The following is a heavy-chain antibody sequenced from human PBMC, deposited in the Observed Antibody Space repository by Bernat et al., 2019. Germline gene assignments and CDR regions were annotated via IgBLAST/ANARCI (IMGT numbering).Heavy chain of an antibody. CDR3: ASANTYYYDSSGYYYFDY. J-gene: IGHJ4*02. CDR2: ISSSSSTI. D-gene: IGHD3-22*01. V-gene: IGHV3-48*01. CDR1: GFTFSSYS. Sequence: EVQLLESGGGLVQPGGSLRLSCAASGFTFSSYSMNWVRQAPGKGLEWVSYISSSSSTIYYADSVKGRFTISRANAKNSLYLQMNSLRAEDTAVYYCASANTYYYDSSGYYYFDYWGQGTLVTVSS.